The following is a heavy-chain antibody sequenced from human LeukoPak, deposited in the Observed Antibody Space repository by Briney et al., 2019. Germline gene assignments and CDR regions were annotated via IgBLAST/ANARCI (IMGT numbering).Heavy chain of an antibody. V-gene: IGHV3-23*01. J-gene: IGHJ3*02. CDR1: GFTFSSYA. CDR2: ISGSGGST. D-gene: IGHD3-10*01. CDR3: ANRPQGFGDAFDI. Sequence: GGSLRLSCAASGFTFSSYAMSWVRQAPGKGLEGVSTISGSGGSTYYADSVKGRFTISRDNSKNTLYLQMNSLRAEDTAVYYCANRPQGFGDAFDIWGQGTMVTVSS.